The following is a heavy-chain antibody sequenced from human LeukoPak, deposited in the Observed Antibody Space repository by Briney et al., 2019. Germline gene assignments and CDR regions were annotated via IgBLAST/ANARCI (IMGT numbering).Heavy chain of an antibody. CDR1: GYTFTGYY. Sequence: ASVKVSCKASGYTFTGYYMHWLRQAPGQGLEWMGWINPNSGGTNYAQKFQGRVTMTRDTSISTAYMELSRLRSDDTAVYYCARALCSAKDAFDIWGQGTMVTVSS. CDR3: ARALCSAKDAFDI. D-gene: IGHD2-2*01. J-gene: IGHJ3*02. CDR2: INPNSGGT. V-gene: IGHV1-2*02.